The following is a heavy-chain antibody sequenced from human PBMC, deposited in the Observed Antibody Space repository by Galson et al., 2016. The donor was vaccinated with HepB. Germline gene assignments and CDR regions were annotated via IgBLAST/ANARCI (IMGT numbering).Heavy chain of an antibody. V-gene: IGHV5-51*01. CDR3: ASAQYTSGRYSYFDY. J-gene: IGHJ4*02. Sequence: QSGAEVKKPGESLRISCKASGYKPSGYSFSTFWIGWVRQMPGKGPEWLGIFFPGDSNVRYSPSFEGRVTISADKSINTAFLQLSSLEASDTAIYYCASAQYTSGRYSYFDYWGQGTLVTVSS. D-gene: IGHD6-19*01. CDR2: FFPGDSNV. CDR1: GYKPSGYSFSTFW.